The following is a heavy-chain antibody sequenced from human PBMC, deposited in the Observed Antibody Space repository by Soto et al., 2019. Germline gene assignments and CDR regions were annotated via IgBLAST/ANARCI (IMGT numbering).Heavy chain of an antibody. Sequence: SETLSLTCAVSGGSISSSNWWSWVRQPPGKGLEGIGEIYHSGSTNYNPSLKSRVTISVDKSKNQFSLKLSSVTAADTAVYYCARGVIAAAGTGSDYFDYWGQGTLVTV. CDR2: IYHSGST. CDR3: ARGVIAAAGTGSDYFDY. V-gene: IGHV4-4*02. J-gene: IGHJ4*02. D-gene: IGHD6-13*01. CDR1: GGSISSSNW.